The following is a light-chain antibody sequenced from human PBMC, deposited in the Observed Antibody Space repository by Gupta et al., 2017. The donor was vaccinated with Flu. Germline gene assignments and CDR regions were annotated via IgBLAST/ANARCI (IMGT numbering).Light chain of an antibody. CDR2: GAS. CDR1: PSISNK. Sequence: KVMTQSSAPLSVSAGERATLSCRASPSISNKLAWYQRKPGQAPRLLLYGASTRATGIPGRFSGSGSRTEFTLTISSLQSEDFAVYYCQQYNNWPLTFGQGTKVEIK. J-gene: IGKJ1*01. CDR3: QQYNNWPLT. V-gene: IGKV3-15*01.